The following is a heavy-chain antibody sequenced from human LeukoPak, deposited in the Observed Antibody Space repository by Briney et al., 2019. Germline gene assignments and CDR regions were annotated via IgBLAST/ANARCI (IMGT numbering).Heavy chain of an antibody. J-gene: IGHJ4*02. D-gene: IGHD1-26*01. CDR2: INPTSGAT. Sequence: ASVKVSCKASGYTFTGYYMHWVRQAPGQGLEWMGWINPTSGATNYAQNFQGRVTMTRDTSISTAYMDLSRLRSDDTAVYYCAGSQTGTYSQPPDCWGQGTLVTVSS. V-gene: IGHV1-2*02. CDR1: GYTFTGYY. CDR3: AGSQTGTYSQPPDC.